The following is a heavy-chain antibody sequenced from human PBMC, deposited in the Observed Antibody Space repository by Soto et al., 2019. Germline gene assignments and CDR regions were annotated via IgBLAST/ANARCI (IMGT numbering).Heavy chain of an antibody. V-gene: IGHV3-11*01. J-gene: IGHJ3*02. CDR2: NSSSGSTI. CDR1: GFTFSDYY. CDR3: ARVCRGHDAFDI. Sequence: GGALRLSCAASGFTFSDYYMSWIRQAPGKGLEWVSYNSSSGSTIYYADSVKGRFTNSRDNAKNSLYMQMNSLRAEYTAVYYCARVCRGHDAFDIWGQGTMVTVSS.